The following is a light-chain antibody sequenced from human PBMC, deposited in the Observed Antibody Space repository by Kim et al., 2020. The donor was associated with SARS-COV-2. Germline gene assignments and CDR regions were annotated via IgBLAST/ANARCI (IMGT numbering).Light chain of an antibody. CDR2: GKN. CDR3: NSRDTSNFVI. Sequence: SSELTQDPAVSVALGQTVRITCQGDSLRKYYASWYQQKPGQAPVLLTSGKNNRPSGIPDRFSGSSSGNTASLTIAGAQAEDEADYYCNSRDTSNFVIFGGGTQLTVL. V-gene: IGLV3-19*01. CDR1: SLRKYY. J-gene: IGLJ2*01.